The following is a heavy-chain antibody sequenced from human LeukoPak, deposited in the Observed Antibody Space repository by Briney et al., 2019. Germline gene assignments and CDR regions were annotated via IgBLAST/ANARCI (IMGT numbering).Heavy chain of an antibody. CDR3: ARDGREPDC. CDR2: IWYDGSNK. V-gene: IGHV3-33*01. Sequence: PGGSLRLSCAASGFTFSSYGMHWVRQAPGRGLEWVAVIWYDGSNKYYADSVKGRFTISRDNSKNTLYLQMNSLRAEDTAVYYCARDGREPDCWGQGTLVTVSS. J-gene: IGHJ4*02. CDR1: GFTFSSYG. D-gene: IGHD1-26*01.